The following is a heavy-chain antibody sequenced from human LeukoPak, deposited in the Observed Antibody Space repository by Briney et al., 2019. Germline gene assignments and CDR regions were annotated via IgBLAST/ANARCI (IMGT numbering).Heavy chain of an antibody. D-gene: IGHD1-26*01. J-gene: IGHJ4*02. CDR1: GFSISSGYY. V-gene: IGHV4-38-2*02. Sequence: SETLSLTCTVSGFSISSGYYWGCIRQPPGKGLEWIGSISHTGSTYYNPSLKSRVTISIDTSKNQFSLKLSSVTASDTAVYYCARDYASGSYFPFDYWGQGTLVTVSS. CDR3: ARDYASGSYFPFDY. CDR2: ISHTGST.